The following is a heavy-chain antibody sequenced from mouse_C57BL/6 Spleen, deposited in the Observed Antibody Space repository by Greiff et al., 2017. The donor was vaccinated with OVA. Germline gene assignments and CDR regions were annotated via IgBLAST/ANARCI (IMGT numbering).Heavy chain of an antibody. CDR2: IRNKANGYTT. Sequence: EVKLMESGGGLVQPGGSLSLSCAASGFTFTDYYMSWVRQPPGKALEWLGFIRNKANGYTTEYSASVKGRFTISRDNSQSILYLQMNALRAEDSATYYCARGDYYGSAYFDYWGQGTTLTVSS. CDR1: GFTFTDYY. D-gene: IGHD1-1*01. CDR3: ARGDYYGSAYFDY. V-gene: IGHV7-3*01. J-gene: IGHJ2*01.